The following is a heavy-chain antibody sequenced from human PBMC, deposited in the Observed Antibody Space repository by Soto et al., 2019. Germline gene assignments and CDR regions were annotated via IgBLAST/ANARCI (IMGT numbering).Heavy chain of an antibody. Sequence: SETLSLTCTVSGGSINSNNYYWAWIRQPPGKGLAWIASIYYDGSTYYNPSLKSRVTISIDTSKNQFSLRLRSVTAADTAIYYCGKVVVAATRHTDFDSWGQGTLVTVSS. CDR2: IYYDGST. D-gene: IGHD2-15*01. V-gene: IGHV4-39*01. J-gene: IGHJ4*02. CDR3: GKVVVAATRHTDFDS. CDR1: GGSINSNNYY.